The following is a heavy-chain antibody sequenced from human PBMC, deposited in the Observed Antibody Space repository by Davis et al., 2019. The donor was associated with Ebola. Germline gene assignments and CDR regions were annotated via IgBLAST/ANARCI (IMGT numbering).Heavy chain of an antibody. CDR3: ARFSAKLILLQYYFDY. D-gene: IGHD2-15*01. CDR2: VRSHGSDD. Sequence: EWVAFVRSHGSDDHYADSVKGRFTISRDNAKNSLYLQMNSLRDEDTAVYYCARFSAKLILLQYYFDYWGKGSLV. V-gene: IGHV3-33*01. J-gene: IGHJ4*02.